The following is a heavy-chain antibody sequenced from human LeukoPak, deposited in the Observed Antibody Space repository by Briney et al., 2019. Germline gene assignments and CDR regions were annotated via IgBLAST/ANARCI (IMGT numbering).Heavy chain of an antibody. J-gene: IGHJ6*02. D-gene: IGHD6-13*01. CDR2: IWYDGSNK. V-gene: IGHV3-33*01. CDR1: GFTFSSYG. Sequence: GGSLRLSCAASGFTFSSYGMHWVRQAPGKGLEWVAVIWYDGSNKYYADSVKRRFTISRDNSRNTLYLQMNSLRTEDTAVYYCARDNLVADSSWPEDGIDLWAPDNALTVSS. CDR3: ARDNLVADSSWPEDGIDL.